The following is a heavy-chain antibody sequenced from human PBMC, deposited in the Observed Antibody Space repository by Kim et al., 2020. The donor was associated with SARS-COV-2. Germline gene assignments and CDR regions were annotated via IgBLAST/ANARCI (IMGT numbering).Heavy chain of an antibody. J-gene: IGHJ4*02. D-gene: IGHD1-26*01. CDR2: ISWNSGSI. CDR3: AKDTIVGASGAFDY. CDR1: GFTFDDYV. V-gene: IGHV3-9*01. Sequence: GGSLRLSCAASGFTFDDYVMHWVRQAPGKGLEWVSGISWNSGSIGYADSVKGRFTISRDNAKNSLYLQMNSLRAEDTALYYCAKDTIVGASGAFDYWGQGTLVTVSS.